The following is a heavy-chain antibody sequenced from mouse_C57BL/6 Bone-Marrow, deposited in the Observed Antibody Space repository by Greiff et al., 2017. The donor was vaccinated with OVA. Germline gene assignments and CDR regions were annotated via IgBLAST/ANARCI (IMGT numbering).Heavy chain of an antibody. CDR2: IYPGDGDT. V-gene: IGHV1-82*01. CDR3: ARDEDGYYASYFDY. CDR1: GYAFSSSW. D-gene: IGHD2-3*01. J-gene: IGHJ2*01. Sequence: QVQLQQSGPELVKPGASVKISCKASGYAFSSSWMNWVKQRPGKGLEWIGRIYPGDGDTNYNGKFKGKATLTADKSSSTAYMQLSSLTSEDSAVYFCARDEDGYYASYFDYGGQGTTLTVSA.